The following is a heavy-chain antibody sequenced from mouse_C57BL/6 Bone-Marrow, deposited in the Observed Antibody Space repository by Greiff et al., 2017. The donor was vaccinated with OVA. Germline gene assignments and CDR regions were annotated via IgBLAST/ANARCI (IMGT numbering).Heavy chain of an antibody. V-gene: IGHV1-15*01. Sequence: QVQLQQSGAELVRPGASVTLSCKASGYTFTDYEMHWVKQTPVHGLEWIGAIDPETGGTAYNQKFKGTAILTADTSSSTSYMELRSLTSEDSAVYYCTSREGRYSNYAMDYWGQGTSVTVSS. CDR1: GYTFTDYE. CDR3: TSREGRYSNYAMDY. D-gene: IGHD2-5*01. J-gene: IGHJ4*01. CDR2: IDPETGGT.